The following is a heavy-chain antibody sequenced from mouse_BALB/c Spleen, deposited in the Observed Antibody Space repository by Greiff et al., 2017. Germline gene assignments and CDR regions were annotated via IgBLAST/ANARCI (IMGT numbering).Heavy chain of an antibody. J-gene: IGHJ3*01. D-gene: IGHD1-2*01. CDR2: IWAGGST. Sequence: VKVVESGPGLVAPSQSLSITCTVSGFSLTSYGVHWVRQPPGKGLEWLGVIWAGGSTNYNSALMSRLSISKDNSKSQVFLKMNSLQTDDTAMYYCARPLLRLEGFAYWGQGTLVTVSA. V-gene: IGHV2-9*02. CDR1: GFSLTSYG. CDR3: ARPLLRLEGFAY.